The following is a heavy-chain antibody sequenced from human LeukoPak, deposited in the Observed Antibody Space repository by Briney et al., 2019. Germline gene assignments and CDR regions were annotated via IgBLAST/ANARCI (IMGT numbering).Heavy chain of an antibody. CDR3: AIDLNPSGSGSYPCYGLDV. D-gene: IGHD3-10*01. CDR2: TYYRSKWYN. V-gene: IGHV6-1*01. Sequence: SQTLSLTCAISGDRVSTNRAAWNWIRQSPSRGLEWLGRTYYRSKWYNDYALSVKSRITINTDTSKNQFSLQLSSVTPEDTAVYYCAIDLNPSGSGSYPCYGLDVWGQGTPVTVSS. CDR1: GDRVSTNRAA. J-gene: IGHJ6*02.